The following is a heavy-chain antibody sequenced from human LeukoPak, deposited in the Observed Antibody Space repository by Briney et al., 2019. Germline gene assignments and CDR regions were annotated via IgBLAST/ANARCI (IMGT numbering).Heavy chain of an antibody. D-gene: IGHD6-19*01. Sequence: ASVKVSCKASGYTFTSYGISWVRQAPGQGLEWMGWISTYNGNTDYAQKLQGRLTMTTDTPTSTAYMELRSLRSDDTAVYYCATGIAVAGTVGYFDYWGQGTLVTVSS. CDR2: ISTYNGNT. CDR3: ATGIAVAGTVGYFDY. V-gene: IGHV1-18*04. CDR1: GYTFTSYG. J-gene: IGHJ4*02.